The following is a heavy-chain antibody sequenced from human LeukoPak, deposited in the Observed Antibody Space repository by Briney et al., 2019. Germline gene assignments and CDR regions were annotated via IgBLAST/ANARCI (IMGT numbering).Heavy chain of an antibody. Sequence: SETLSLTCTVSGGSISSSSYYWGWIRQPPGKGLEWIGSIYYSGSTYYNPSLKSRVTISVDTSKNQFSLKLSSVTAADTAVYYCARDSNPLGSGYYFDAFDMWGQGTMVTVSS. V-gene: IGHV4-39*02. D-gene: IGHD3-22*01. J-gene: IGHJ3*02. CDR3: ARDSNPLGSGYYFDAFDM. CDR2: IYYSGST. CDR1: GGSISSSSYY.